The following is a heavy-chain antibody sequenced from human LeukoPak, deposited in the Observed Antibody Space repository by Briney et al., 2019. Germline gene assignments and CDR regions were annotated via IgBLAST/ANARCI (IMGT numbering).Heavy chain of an antibody. CDR3: TRGTTVVFLDY. D-gene: IGHD4-23*01. V-gene: IGHV1-2*02. Sequence: ASVKVSCKASGYSFTSYYIHWLRQAPGQGLEWMGWINPNSGVTNYAQKFQGRVTMTRGASISTAYMELSRLISDDTAMYYCTRGTTVVFLDYWGQGTLVSVSS. J-gene: IGHJ4*02. CDR2: INPNSGVT. CDR1: GYSFTSYY.